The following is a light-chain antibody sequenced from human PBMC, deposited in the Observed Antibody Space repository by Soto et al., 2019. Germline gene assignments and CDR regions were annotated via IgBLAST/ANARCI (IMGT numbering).Light chain of an antibody. Sequence: QSVLTQPPSASGSPGQSVTISCTGTSSDVGGYNYVSWYQQYPGKAPKLMIYEVTKRPSGVPDRFSGSKSGNTASLTVSGLQAEDEADYYCSSYAGSNNVVFGRGTKLTVL. J-gene: IGLJ2*01. CDR2: EVT. V-gene: IGLV2-8*01. CDR3: SSYAGSNNVV. CDR1: SSDVGGYNY.